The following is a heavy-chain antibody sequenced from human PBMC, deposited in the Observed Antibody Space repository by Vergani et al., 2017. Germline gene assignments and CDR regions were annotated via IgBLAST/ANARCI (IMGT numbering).Heavy chain of an antibody. V-gene: IGHV1-69*08. Sequence: QVQLVQSGAEVKKPGSSVKVSCKASGGTFSSYTISWVRQAPGQGLEWMGRIIPILGIANYAQKFQGRVTITADKSTSTAYMELSSLRSEDTAVYYCARDPGFGELFFYYGMDVWGQGP. CDR2: IIPILGIA. J-gene: IGHJ6*02. CDR3: ARDPGFGELFFYYGMDV. CDR1: GGTFSSYT. D-gene: IGHD3-10*01.